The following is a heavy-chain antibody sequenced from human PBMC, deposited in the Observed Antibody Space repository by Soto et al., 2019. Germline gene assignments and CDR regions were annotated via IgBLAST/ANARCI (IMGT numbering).Heavy chain of an antibody. CDR2: IYSGGNT. Sequence: EVQLVESGGGLVQPGGSLRLSCAASGFTVSSNFMNWVRQAPGTGLEWVSVIYSGGNTYYADSVKGRFTISRHNSKNTLYLQINSLRVEDSAVYYCARDTDYGAGSLDYWGQGTLVIVSS. D-gene: IGHD3-10*01. V-gene: IGHV3-53*04. CDR1: GFTVSSNF. J-gene: IGHJ4*02. CDR3: ARDTDYGAGSLDY.